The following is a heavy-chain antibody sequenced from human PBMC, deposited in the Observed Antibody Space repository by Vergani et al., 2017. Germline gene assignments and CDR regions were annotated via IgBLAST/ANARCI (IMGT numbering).Heavy chain of an antibody. Sequence: QVQLVESGGGVVQPGRSLRLSCAASGFTFSSYGMHWVRQAPGKGLEWVAVIWYDGSNKYYADSVKGRFTISRDNSKNTLYLQMNSLRAEDTAVYYCARVAPLVTMIVHYYYGMDVWGQGTTVTVSS. J-gene: IGHJ6*02. CDR2: IWYDGSNK. CDR1: GFTFSSYG. V-gene: IGHV3-33*08. CDR3: ARVAPLVTMIVHYYYGMDV. D-gene: IGHD3-22*01.